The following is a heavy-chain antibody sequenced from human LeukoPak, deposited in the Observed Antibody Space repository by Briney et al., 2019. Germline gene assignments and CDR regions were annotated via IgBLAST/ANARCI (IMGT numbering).Heavy chain of an antibody. CDR2: INPNSGGT. Sequence: GASVKVSCKASGYTFTGYYMHWVRQAPRQGLEWMGWINPNSGGTNYAQKFQGRVTMTRDTSISTAYMELSRLRSDDTAVYYCARVGIVVVPAAMPGDGDWGQGTLVTVSS. V-gene: IGHV1-2*02. CDR1: GYTFTGYY. D-gene: IGHD2-2*03. CDR3: ARVGIVVVPAAMPGDGD. J-gene: IGHJ4*02.